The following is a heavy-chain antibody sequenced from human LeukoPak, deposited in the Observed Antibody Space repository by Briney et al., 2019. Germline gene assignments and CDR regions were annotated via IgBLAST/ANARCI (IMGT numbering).Heavy chain of an antibody. CDR2: IYYSGST. CDR3: ARLNYGDSFDY. Sequence: SETLSLTCTVSGGSISSYYLSWIRQPPGKGLEWIGYIYYSGSTNYNPSLKSRVTISVDTSKNQFSLKLSSVTAADTAVYYCARLNYGDSFDYWGQGNLVTVSS. CDR1: GGSISSYY. J-gene: IGHJ4*02. V-gene: IGHV4-59*08. D-gene: IGHD4-17*01.